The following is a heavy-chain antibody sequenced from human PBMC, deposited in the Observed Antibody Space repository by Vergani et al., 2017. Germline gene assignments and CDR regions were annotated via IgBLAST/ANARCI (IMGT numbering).Heavy chain of an antibody. J-gene: IGHJ4*02. Sequence: EVQLLESGGGLVQPGGSLRLSCSASGFTFSSYAMSWVRQAPGKGLEWVSGISISGGSTYYADSVKGRFTISRDNYKDTLYLEMNSLRAEDAAVYYWANKEMATTPFDYWGQGTLVTVSS. CDR1: GFTFSSYA. CDR3: ANKEMATTPFDY. CDR2: ISISGGST. D-gene: IGHD5-24*01. V-gene: IGHV3-23*01.